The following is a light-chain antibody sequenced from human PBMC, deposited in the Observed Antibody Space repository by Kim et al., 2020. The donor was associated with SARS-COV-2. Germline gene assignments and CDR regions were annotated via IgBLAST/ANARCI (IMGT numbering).Light chain of an antibody. CDR1: QSVSSNY. CDR2: GAS. V-gene: IGKV3-20*01. CDR3: QQYGSSPPWT. J-gene: IGKJ1*01. Sequence: EIVLTQSPGTLSLSPGERATLSCRASQSVSSNYLAWYQQKPGKAPRLLISGASSRATGIPDRFSGSGSGTDFTLTISRLGPEDFAVYYCQQYGSSPPWTFGQGTKVDIK.